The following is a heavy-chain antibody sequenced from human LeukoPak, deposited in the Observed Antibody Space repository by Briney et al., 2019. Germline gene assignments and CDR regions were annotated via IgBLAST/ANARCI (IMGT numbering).Heavy chain of an antibody. D-gene: IGHD5-18*01. CDR1: GGSFSGYY. J-gene: IGHJ4*02. CDR2: INHSGST. V-gene: IGHV4-34*01. CDR3: ARGPNTAMEFDY. Sequence: SETLSLTCAVYGGSFSGYYWSWIRQPPGKGLEWIGEINHSGSTNYNPSLKSRVTISVDTSKNQFSLKLSPVTAADTAVYYCARGPNTAMEFDYWGQGTLVTVSS.